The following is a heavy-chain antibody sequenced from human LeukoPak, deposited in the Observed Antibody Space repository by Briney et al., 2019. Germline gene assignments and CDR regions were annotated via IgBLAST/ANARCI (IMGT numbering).Heavy chain of an antibody. D-gene: IGHD4-17*01. CDR2: ISGTGNTI. Sequence: GGSLRLSCATSGFTFRSSEMNWVRQAPGKGPEWVSYISGTGNTIYYTDSVKGRFTISRDNAKNSLYLQMNSPRAEDTAVYYCARDSYNGDYVPGYFQHWGQGTLVTVSS. J-gene: IGHJ1*01. V-gene: IGHV3-48*03. CDR3: ARDSYNGDYVPGYFQH. CDR1: GFTFRSSE.